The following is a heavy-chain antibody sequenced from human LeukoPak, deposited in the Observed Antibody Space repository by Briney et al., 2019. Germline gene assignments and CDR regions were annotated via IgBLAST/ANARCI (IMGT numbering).Heavy chain of an antibody. CDR1: RFTSSSFW. CDR3: ARGNPHDY. J-gene: IGHJ4*02. Sequence: GGSLRLSCAASRFTSSSFWMSWVSQAPGKGLEWVAVIWYDGSNKYYADSVKGRFTISRDNSKNTLYLQMNSLRAEDTAVYYCARGNPHDYWGQGTLVTVSS. V-gene: IGHV3-33*08. CDR2: IWYDGSNK.